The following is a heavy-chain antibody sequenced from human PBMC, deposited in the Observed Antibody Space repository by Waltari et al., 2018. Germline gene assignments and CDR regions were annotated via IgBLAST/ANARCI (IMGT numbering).Heavy chain of an antibody. CDR2: ITDTGIDT. Sequence: EVQLEESGGGLVQPGGSLRLSCAASGFTFSRYAMAWVRQVPGKGREWISEITDTGIDTYAAESVKGRFTISRDHSLYLQMKSLRVEDTAVYYCVKGSGGSRPYYFDSWGQGTLVTVSS. V-gene: IGHV3-23*04. D-gene: IGHD1-26*01. CDR3: VKGSGGSRPYYFDS. J-gene: IGHJ4*02. CDR1: GFTFSRYA.